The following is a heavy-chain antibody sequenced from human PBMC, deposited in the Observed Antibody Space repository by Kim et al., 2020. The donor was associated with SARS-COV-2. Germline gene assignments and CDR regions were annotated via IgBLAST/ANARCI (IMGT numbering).Heavy chain of an antibody. V-gene: IGHV3-53*01. CDR1: GFTVSSNY. CDR3: ARALRGYSCGIYYYYGMDV. Sequence: GGSLRLSCAASGFTVSSNYMSWVRQAPGQGLECVSVIYSDCSTYYADSVKGRFTISRDNSKNTLYLPMNSLRAEATAAYYCARALRGYSCGIYYYYGMDV. CDR2: IYSDCST. J-gene: IGHJ6*01. D-gene: IGHD5-18*01.